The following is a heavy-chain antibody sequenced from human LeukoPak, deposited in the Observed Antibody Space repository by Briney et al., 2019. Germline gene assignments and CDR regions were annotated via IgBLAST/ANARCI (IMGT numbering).Heavy chain of an antibody. D-gene: IGHD1-26*01. CDR2: IYSGGST. Sequence: GGSLRLSCAASGFTVSSNYMSWVRQAPGKGLEWVSVIYSGGSTYYADSVKGRFTISRDNSKNTLYLQMNSLRAEDTAVYYCARGVVGASFDYWGQGTLVTVSS. J-gene: IGHJ4*02. CDR3: ARGVVGASFDY. CDR1: GFTVSSNY. V-gene: IGHV3-53*01.